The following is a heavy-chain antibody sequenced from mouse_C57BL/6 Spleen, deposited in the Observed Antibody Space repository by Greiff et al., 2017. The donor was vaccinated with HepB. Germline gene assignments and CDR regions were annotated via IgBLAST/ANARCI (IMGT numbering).Heavy chain of an antibody. D-gene: IGHD2-2*01. CDR2: INPNNGGT. J-gene: IGHJ2*01. V-gene: IGHV1-26*01. CDR3: ASSSYGYDVSDY. Sequence: EVQLQQSGPELVKPGASVKISCKASGYTFTDYYMNWVKQSHGKSLEWIGDINPNNGGTSYNQKFKGKATLTVDKSSSTAYMELRSLTSEDSAVYYCASSSYGYDVSDYWGQGTTLTVSS. CDR1: GYTFTDYY.